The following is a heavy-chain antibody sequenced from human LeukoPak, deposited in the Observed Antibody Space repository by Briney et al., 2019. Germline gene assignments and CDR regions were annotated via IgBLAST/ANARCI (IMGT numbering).Heavy chain of an antibody. V-gene: IGHV1-8*02. CDR1: GYTFTSYD. D-gene: IGHD5-18*01. J-gene: IGHJ5*02. CDR2: MNPNSGNT. Sequence: ASVKVSCKASGYTFTSYDINWVRQATGQGPEWMGWMNPNSGNTGSAQKFVGRVTMTMNTSMSTVYMELSSLRSEDTAVYYCARGHGTLGRVQGRKYTYGHGPWGQGTLVTVSS. CDR3: ARGHGTLGRVQGRKYTYGHGP.